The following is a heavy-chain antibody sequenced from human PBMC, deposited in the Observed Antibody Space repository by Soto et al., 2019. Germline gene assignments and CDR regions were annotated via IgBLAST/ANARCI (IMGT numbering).Heavy chain of an antibody. CDR1: GNTFSSYA. CDR2: IIPIFGTA. D-gene: IGHD3-3*01. J-gene: IGHJ4*02. V-gene: IGHV1-69*06. Sequence: ASVKVSCKASGNTFSSYAISWVRQAPGQGLEWMGGIIPIFGTANYAQKFQGRVTITADTSTSTAYMELSSLRSEDTAVYYCARAQIWDFWCGYHSVFDYWGQGTLVTVSS. CDR3: ARAQIWDFWCGYHSVFDY.